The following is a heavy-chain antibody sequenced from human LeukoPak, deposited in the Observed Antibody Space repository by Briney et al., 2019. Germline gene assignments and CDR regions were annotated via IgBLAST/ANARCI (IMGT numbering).Heavy chain of an antibody. D-gene: IGHD2-8*01. CDR2: INHSGST. CDR3: ARGFSLTNGDWFDP. Sequence: SETLSLTCAVYGGSFSGYYWSWIRQPPGKGLEWIGEINHSGSTNYNPSLKSRVTISLDTSKNQFSLKLSSVAAADTAVYYCARGFSLTNGDWFDPWGQGTLVTVSS. V-gene: IGHV4-34*01. CDR1: GGSFSGYY. J-gene: IGHJ5*02.